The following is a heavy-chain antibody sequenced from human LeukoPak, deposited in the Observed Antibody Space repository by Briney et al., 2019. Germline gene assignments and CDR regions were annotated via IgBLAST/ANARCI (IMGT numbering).Heavy chain of an antibody. J-gene: IGHJ4*02. CDR2: IHYSGST. D-gene: IGHD3-22*01. CDR1: GGSISSSNYY. CDR3: ARLSGGSSGGSHFDY. V-gene: IGHV4-39*01. Sequence: KPSETLSLTCTVSGGSISSSNYYWGWIRQPPGKGLEWIGSIHYSGSTFYNPSLKSRVTISVDTSKNQFSLRLNSVTAADTAVYYCARLSGGSSGGSHFDYWGQGNPGHRLL.